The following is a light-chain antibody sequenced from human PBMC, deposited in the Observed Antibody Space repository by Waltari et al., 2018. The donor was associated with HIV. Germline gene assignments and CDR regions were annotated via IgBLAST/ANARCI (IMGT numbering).Light chain of an antibody. CDR1: QSVSSSY. V-gene: IGKV3-20*01. CDR2: GAS. Sequence: EIVLTQSPGTLSLSQGDRATLSCRASQSVSSSYLAWYQQKHGQAPRLLIYGASSRATGIPDRFTGSWSGTDFTLSISRLEPEDFAVYYCQQYGTSPFTFGPGTKVDVK. J-gene: IGKJ3*01. CDR3: QQYGTSPFT.